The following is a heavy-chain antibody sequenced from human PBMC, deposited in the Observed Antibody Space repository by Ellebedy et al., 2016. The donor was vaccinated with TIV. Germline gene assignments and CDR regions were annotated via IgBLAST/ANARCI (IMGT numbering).Heavy chain of an antibody. CDR2: IGGSRSFT. CDR3: GRNGT. D-gene: IGHD1-26*01. J-gene: IGHJ5*02. CDR1: GFIFSSST. Sequence: GGSLRLSCVASGFIFSSSTMTWVRQAPGKGLEWVASIGGSRSFTYYADSLKGRVTISRDNAKNMLYLQMNSLRAEDTAVYYCGRNGTWGQGTQVTVSS. V-gene: IGHV3-21*06.